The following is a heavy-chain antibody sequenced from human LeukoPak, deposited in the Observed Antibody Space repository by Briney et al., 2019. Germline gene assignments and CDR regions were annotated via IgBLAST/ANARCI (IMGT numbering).Heavy chain of an antibody. D-gene: IGHD2-2*01. Sequence: GGSLRLSCAASGFIFDDYTMHWVRQAPGKGLDWVSLISWDGGRTNYADSVKGRFTISRDNSKNSLYLQMNSLRTEDTALYYCTKDISASTWGNAFDIWGQGTMVTVSS. CDR2: ISWDGGRT. CDR1: GFIFDDYT. V-gene: IGHV3-43*01. J-gene: IGHJ3*02. CDR3: TKDISASTWGNAFDI.